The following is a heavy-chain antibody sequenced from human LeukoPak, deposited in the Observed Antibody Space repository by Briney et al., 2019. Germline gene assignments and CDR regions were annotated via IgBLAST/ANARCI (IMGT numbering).Heavy chain of an antibody. CDR3: VWKGASY. V-gene: IGHV3-23*01. J-gene: IGHJ4*02. CDR2: ISDSGGST. CDR1: GFTFSSYA. Sequence: RGSLRLSCAASGFTFSSYAMSWVRQAPGKGLEWVSAISDSGGSTYYADSVKGRFTISRDNSKHTLYLQMNSLRAEDTAVYYCVWKGASYWGQGTLVTVSS. D-gene: IGHD1-1*01.